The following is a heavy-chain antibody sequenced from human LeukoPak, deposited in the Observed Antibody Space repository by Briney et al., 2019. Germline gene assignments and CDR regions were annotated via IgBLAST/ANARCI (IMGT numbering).Heavy chain of an antibody. V-gene: IGHV4-34*01. D-gene: IGHD4-23*01. CDR2: INHSGST. Sequence: SEALSLTCAVYGGSFSGYYWSWIRQPPGKGLEWIGEINHSGSTNYNPSLKSRVTISVDTSKNQFSLKLSSVTAADTAVYYCASYTVVTRISYWGQGTLVTVSS. CDR3: ASYTVVTRISY. CDR1: GGSFSGYY. J-gene: IGHJ4*02.